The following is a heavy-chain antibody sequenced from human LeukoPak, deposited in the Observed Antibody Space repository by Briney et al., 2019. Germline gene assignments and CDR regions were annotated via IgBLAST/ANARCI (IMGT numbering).Heavy chain of an antibody. CDR2: ISGSGGST. Sequence: GGSLRLSCAASGFTFSSYAMSWVRQAPGKGLEWVSAISGSGGSTYYADSVKGRFTISRDNSKNTLYLQMNSLKASDTAMYYCARQEATVLEYFQHWGQGTLVTVSS. CDR3: ARQEATVLEYFQH. CDR1: GFTFSSYA. J-gene: IGHJ1*01. D-gene: IGHD4-11*01. V-gene: IGHV3-23*01.